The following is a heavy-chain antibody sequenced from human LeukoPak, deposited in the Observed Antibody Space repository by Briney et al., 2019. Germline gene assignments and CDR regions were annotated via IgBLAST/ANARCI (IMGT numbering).Heavy chain of an antibody. CDR2: IIPIFGTA. CDR3: ARAKYYGDYGFDY. CDR1: GGTYSSYA. V-gene: IGHV1-69*05. D-gene: IGHD4-17*01. Sequence: SVKVSCKASGGTYSSYAISWVRQAPGQGLEWMGGIIPIFGTANYAQKFQGRVTITTDESTSTAYMELSSLRSEDTAVYYCARAKYYGDYGFDYWGQGTLVTVSS. J-gene: IGHJ4*02.